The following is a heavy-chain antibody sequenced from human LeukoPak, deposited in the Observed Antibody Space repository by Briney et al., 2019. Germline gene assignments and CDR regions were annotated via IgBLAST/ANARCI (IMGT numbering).Heavy chain of an antibody. CDR1: GFTFSSYA. Sequence: GGSLRPSCAASGFTFSSYAMSWVRQAPGKGLEWVSAISGSGGSTYYADSVKGRFTISRDNSKNTLYLQMNSLRAEDTAVYYCAKDQTVYDSSGYYDLGSWGQGTMVTVSS. CDR2: ISGSGGST. V-gene: IGHV3-23*01. CDR3: AKDQTVYDSSGYYDLGS. J-gene: IGHJ3*01. D-gene: IGHD3-22*01.